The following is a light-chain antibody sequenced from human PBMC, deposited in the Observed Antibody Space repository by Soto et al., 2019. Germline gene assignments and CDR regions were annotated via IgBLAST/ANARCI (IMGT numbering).Light chain of an antibody. CDR3: SSYTTSTSFIL. V-gene: IGLV2-14*01. Sequence: QSVLTQPASVSGSPGQSITISCTGTSSDIGNYDFVSWYQQVPGTAPKAMIYEVSSRPSGVSNRFSGSKSGNTASLTISGLQAEDEAYYYCSSYTTSTSFILFGAGTKVTV. CDR2: EVS. CDR1: SSDIGNYDF. J-gene: IGLJ2*01.